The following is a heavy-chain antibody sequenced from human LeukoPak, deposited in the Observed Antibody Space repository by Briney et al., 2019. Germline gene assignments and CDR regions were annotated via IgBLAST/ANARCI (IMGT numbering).Heavy chain of an antibody. Sequence: ASETLSLTCAVYGGSFSGYYWSWIRQPPGKGLEWIGEINHSGSTNYNPSLKSRVTISVDTSKNQFSLKLSSVTAADTAVYYCARHTDYGDALDYWGQGTLVTVSS. CDR2: INHSGST. D-gene: IGHD4-17*01. CDR1: GGSFSGYY. CDR3: ARHTDYGDALDY. V-gene: IGHV4-34*01. J-gene: IGHJ4*02.